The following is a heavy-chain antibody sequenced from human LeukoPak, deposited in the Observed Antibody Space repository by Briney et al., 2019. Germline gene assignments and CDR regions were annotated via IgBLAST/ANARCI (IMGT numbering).Heavy chain of an antibody. CDR3: ARGVSYSFDY. Sequence: SQTLSLTCAISGDSVSSNSAAWNWNRQSPSRGLEWLGSTYHRSKWYNDYALSVQSRISVNPDTPKNQFSLQLKSVTPEDTAVYYCARGVSYSFDYWGPGTLVTVSS. CDR1: GDSVSSNSAA. J-gene: IGHJ4*02. CDR2: TYHRSKWYN. V-gene: IGHV6-1*01. D-gene: IGHD1-26*01.